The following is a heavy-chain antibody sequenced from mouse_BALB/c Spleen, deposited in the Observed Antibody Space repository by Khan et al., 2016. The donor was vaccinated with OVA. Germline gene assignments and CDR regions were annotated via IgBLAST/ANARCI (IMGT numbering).Heavy chain of an antibody. V-gene: IGHV1-80*01. Sequence: QVQLKQSGAELVRPGSSVKISCKASGYAFSNYWMNWVKQRPGQGLEWIGQIYPGDGDTSFNGKFRGKATLPADKSSSTAYMQLSSLTSEDSAVYFCARSGYDYFAYWGQGTLVTVSA. D-gene: IGHD2-14*01. CDR2: IYPGDGDT. CDR3: ARSGYDYFAY. J-gene: IGHJ3*01. CDR1: GYAFSNYW.